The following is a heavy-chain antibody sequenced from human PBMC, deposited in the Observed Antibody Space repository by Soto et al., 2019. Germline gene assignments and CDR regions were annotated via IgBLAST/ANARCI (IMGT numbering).Heavy chain of an antibody. CDR2: IYYSGST. V-gene: IGHV4-59*01. CDR1: GGSLSSYY. Sequence: SETLSLTCTVSGGSLSSYYWSWIRQPPGKGLEWIGYIYYSGSTNYNPSLKSRVTISVDTSKNQFSLKLSSVTAADTAVYYCARGDYRSGSPYYYVMDVWGQGTTVTVSS. J-gene: IGHJ6*02. CDR3: ARGDYRSGSPYYYVMDV. D-gene: IGHD3-10*01.